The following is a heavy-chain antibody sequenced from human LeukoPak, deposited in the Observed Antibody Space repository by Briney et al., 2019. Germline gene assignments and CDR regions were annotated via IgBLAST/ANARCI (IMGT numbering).Heavy chain of an antibody. CDR2: ISWNSGSI. J-gene: IGHJ4*02. CDR3: ARLGQVTKDHYCDY. V-gene: IGHV3-9*01. CDR1: GFTFDDYA. D-gene: IGHD4-17*01. Sequence: QPGGSLRLSCAASGFTFDDYAMHWVRQAPGKGLEWVSGISWNSGSIGYADSVKGRFTISRDNAKNSLNLQMNSLRGEDTAVYFCARLGQVTKDHYCDYWGQGTLVTVSS.